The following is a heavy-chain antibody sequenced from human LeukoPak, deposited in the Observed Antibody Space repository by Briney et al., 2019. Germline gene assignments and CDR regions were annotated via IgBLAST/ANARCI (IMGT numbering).Heavy chain of an antibody. CDR3: ARVQQYDKFDY. CDR2: ISGSGGST. D-gene: IGHD3-22*01. V-gene: IGHV3-23*01. J-gene: IGHJ4*02. CDR1: GFTFSSYG. Sequence: GGSLRLSCAASGFTFSSYGMSWVRQAPGKGLEWVSAISGSGGSTYYADSVKGRFTISRDNSKNTLYLQMNSQRAEDTAFYYCARVQQYDKFDYWGQGTLVTVSS.